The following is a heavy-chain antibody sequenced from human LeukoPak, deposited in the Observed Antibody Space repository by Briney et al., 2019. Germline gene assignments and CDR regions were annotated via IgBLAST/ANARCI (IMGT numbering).Heavy chain of an antibody. J-gene: IGHJ6*03. CDR1: GGTFSSYA. CDR3: ASTEYSSSFYYYYYMDV. Sequence: ASVKVSCKASGGTFSSYAISWVRQAPGQGLEWMGGIIPIFGTANYAQKFQGRVTITTDESTSTAYMELGSLRSEDTAVYYCASTEYSSSFYYYYYMDVWGKGTTVTVSS. V-gene: IGHV1-69*05. D-gene: IGHD6-6*01. CDR2: IIPIFGTA.